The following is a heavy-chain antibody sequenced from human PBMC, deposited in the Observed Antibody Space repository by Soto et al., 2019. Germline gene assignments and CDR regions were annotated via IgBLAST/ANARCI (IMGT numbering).Heavy chain of an antibody. D-gene: IGHD6-19*01. CDR3: ARHGVSYSSGWFWFDP. Sequence: QVQLVQSGSEVKKPGASVKVSCKASGYTFTLYGIHWVRQAPGQGLEWMGWISADTGNTNFAQKFKGRLTMTKDTXTXXAYVELKGLSSDDTAVYYCARHGVSYSSGWFWFDPWGQGTQVIVSS. CDR1: GYTFTLYG. J-gene: IGHJ5*02. V-gene: IGHV1-18*01. CDR2: ISADTGNT.